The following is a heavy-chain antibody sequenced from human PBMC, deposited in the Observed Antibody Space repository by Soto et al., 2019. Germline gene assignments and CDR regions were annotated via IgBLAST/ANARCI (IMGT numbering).Heavy chain of an antibody. CDR1: GFTFISYA. J-gene: IGHJ4*02. D-gene: IGHD3-22*01. Sequence: PGGSLRLSCAASGFTFISYAMHWVRQAPGKGLEWVAVISYDGSNKYYADSVKGRFTISRDNPKNTLYLQMNSLRAEDTAVYYCARERITMIVVVTLGYWGQGTLVTVSS. CDR2: ISYDGSNK. CDR3: ARERITMIVVVTLGY. V-gene: IGHV3-30-3*01.